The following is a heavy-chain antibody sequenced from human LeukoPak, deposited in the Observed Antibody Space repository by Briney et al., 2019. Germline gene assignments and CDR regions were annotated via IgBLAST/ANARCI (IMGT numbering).Heavy chain of an antibody. D-gene: IGHD2-15*01. CDR3: ARRVGYCSGGSCYYYYYYYMDV. J-gene: IGHJ6*03. V-gene: IGHV4-34*01. CDR2: INHSGST. Sequence: PSETQSLTCAVYGGSFSGYYWSWIRQPPGKGLEWIGEINHSGSTNYNPSLKSRVTISVDTSKNQFSLKLSPVTAADTAVYYCARRVGYCSGGSCYYYYYYYMDVWGKGTTVTVSS. CDR1: GGSFSGYY.